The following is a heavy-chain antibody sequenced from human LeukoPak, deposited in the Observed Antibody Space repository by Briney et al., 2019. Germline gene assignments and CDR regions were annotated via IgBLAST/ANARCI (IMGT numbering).Heavy chain of an antibody. V-gene: IGHV4-59*12. CDR2: IYYSGST. Sequence: SETLSLTCTVSGGSISIYYWSWVRQPPGKGLEWIGYIYYSGSTNYNPSLKSRVTISVDTSKNQFSLKLSSVTAADTAVYYCAKLGYCSSTSCYGYYYYGMDVWGQGTTVTVSS. J-gene: IGHJ6*02. D-gene: IGHD2-2*01. CDR1: GGSISIYY. CDR3: AKLGYCSSTSCYGYYYYGMDV.